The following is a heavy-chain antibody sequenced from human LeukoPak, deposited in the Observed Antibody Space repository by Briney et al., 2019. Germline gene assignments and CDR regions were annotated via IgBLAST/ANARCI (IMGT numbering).Heavy chain of an antibody. D-gene: IGHD3-3*01. J-gene: IGHJ4*02. CDR3: ARAERGIDFWSGYLYYFDY. Sequence: TGGSLRLSCAASGFTFSSYAMSWVRQAPGKGLEWVSAISGSGGSTYYADSVKGRFTISRDNAKNSLYLQMNSLRAEDTAVYHCARAERGIDFWSGYLYYFDYWGQGTLVTVSS. V-gene: IGHV3-23*01. CDR1: GFTFSSYA. CDR2: ISGSGGST.